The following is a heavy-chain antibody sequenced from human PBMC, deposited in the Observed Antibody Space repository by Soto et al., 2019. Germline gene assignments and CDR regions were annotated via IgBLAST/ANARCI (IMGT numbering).Heavy chain of an antibody. CDR2: ISAYNGNT. CDR1: GYTFTSYG. D-gene: IGHD4-17*01. V-gene: IGHV1-18*04. CDR3: ARDGGVYGDPSNYNWFDP. Sequence: ASVKVSCKASGYTFTSYGISWVRQAPGQGLEWMGWISAYNGNTNYAQKLQGRVTMTTDTSTSTAYMELRSLRSDDTAVYYCARDGGVYGDPSNYNWFDPWGQGTLVTVSS. J-gene: IGHJ5*02.